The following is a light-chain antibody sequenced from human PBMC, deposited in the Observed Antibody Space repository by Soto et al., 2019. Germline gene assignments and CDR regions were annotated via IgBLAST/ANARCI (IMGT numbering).Light chain of an antibody. Sequence: DIPMTQSPSSVSASVGDRVTITCRASQGVSIWLAWYQHKPGKAPNLLIYAASNLQRGVPSRFSGSGSGTHFTLTISSLQPEDFATYYCQQVNSFPPSFGGGTKVEIK. V-gene: IGKV1-12*01. J-gene: IGKJ4*01. CDR3: QQVNSFPPS. CDR2: AAS. CDR1: QGVSIW.